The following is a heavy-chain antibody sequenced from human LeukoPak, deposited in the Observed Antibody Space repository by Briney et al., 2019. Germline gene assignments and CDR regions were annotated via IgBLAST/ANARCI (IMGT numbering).Heavy chain of an antibody. CDR1: GFSFNRFA. Sequence: GGSLRLSCVASGFSFNRFAMSWVRHAPGKGLEWVSSVSGSGGTTWHAESVKGRLTISKDNSKSTMFLQLNSLRAEDTAVYYCTKDHISCVGAGCLLHEDWGQGTLVTVSS. D-gene: IGHD3-9*01. CDR2: VSGSGGTT. V-gene: IGHV3-23*01. CDR3: TKDHISCVGAGCLLHED. J-gene: IGHJ4*02.